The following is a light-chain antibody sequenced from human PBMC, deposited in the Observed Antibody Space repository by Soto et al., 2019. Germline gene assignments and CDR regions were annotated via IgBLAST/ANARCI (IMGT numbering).Light chain of an antibody. V-gene: IGKV3-20*01. J-gene: IGKJ3*01. CDR2: DAS. CDR1: QSVSSSY. CDR3: QHYGTSAL. Sequence: EIVLTQSPGTLSLSPGARATLSCRASQSVSSSYLAWYQQKPGQAPRLLIYDASRATGIADMFSGSVCGTDFPLTITSLEPEYCAVYCCQHYGTSALFGPGTKVDI.